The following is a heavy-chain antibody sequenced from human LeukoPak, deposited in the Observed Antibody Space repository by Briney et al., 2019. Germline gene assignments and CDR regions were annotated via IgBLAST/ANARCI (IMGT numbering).Heavy chain of an antibody. CDR1: GFTFSSYG. Sequence: GGSLRLSCAASGFTFSSYGMSWVRQAPGKGLEWVAFIRFDGSNKYHADSVKGRFTISRDNSKNTLYLQMNSLRAEDTAVYYCAKDRESYNYYYYYYMDVWGKGTTVTISS. J-gene: IGHJ6*03. V-gene: IGHV3-30*02. CDR3: AKDRESYNYYYYYYMDV. CDR2: IRFDGSNK. D-gene: IGHD3-16*01.